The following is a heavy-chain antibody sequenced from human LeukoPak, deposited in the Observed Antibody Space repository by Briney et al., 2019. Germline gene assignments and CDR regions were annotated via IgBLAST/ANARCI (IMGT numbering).Heavy chain of an antibody. CDR1: GGSFSGYY. D-gene: IGHD3-10*01. CDR2: INHSGST. V-gene: IGHV4-34*01. Sequence: SETLSLTCAVYGGSFSGYYWSWIRQPPGRGLEWIGEINHSGSTNYNPSLKSRVTISVDTSKNQFSLKLSSATAADTAVYYCARLRAPPELRPKNWFDPWGQGTLVTVSS. CDR3: ARLRAPPELRPKNWFDP. J-gene: IGHJ5*02.